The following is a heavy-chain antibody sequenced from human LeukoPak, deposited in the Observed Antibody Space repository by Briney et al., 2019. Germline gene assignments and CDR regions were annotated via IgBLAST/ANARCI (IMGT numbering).Heavy chain of an antibody. Sequence: SETLSLTCTVSGGSISISNYYWGWIRQPPGRGLEWIGSMSYSGTYYNPSLKSRLTISVDTSKNHFSLNLRSVTAADTAVYYCARRTSNPVGAIDYWGQGTLVTVSS. CDR3: ARRTSNPVGAIDY. CDR2: MSYSGT. V-gene: IGHV4-39*01. D-gene: IGHD1-26*01. CDR1: GGSISISNYY. J-gene: IGHJ4*02.